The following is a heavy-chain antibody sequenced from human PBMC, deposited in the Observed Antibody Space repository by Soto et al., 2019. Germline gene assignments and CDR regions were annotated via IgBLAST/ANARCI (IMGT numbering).Heavy chain of an antibody. V-gene: IGHV3-23*01. CDR2: LSGSGGST. CDR3: AKAAGILQLGELSP. J-gene: IGHJ5*02. Sequence: EVQLLESGGGLVQPGGSLRLSCAASGFTFSSYAMSWVRQATGKGLEWVSALSGSGGSTYYADSVKGRFTISRDNSKNTLYLQMNSLRSEDTAVYYCAKAAGILQLGELSPWVQGTLVTVSS. CDR1: GFTFSSYA. D-gene: IGHD3-16*02.